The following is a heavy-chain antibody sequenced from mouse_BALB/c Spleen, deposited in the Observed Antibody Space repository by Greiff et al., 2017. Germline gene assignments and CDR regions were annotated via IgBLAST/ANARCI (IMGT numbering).Heavy chain of an antibody. CDR1: GDSITSGY. CDR3: ARNYYGPSWFAY. D-gene: IGHD1-2*01. J-gene: IGHJ3*01. Sequence: EVQLQQSGPSLVKPSQTLSLTCSVTGDSITSGYWNWIRKFPGNKLEYMGYISYSGSTYYNPSLKSRISITRDTSKNQYYLQLNSVTTEDTATYYCARNYYGPSWFAYWGQGTLVTVSA. V-gene: IGHV3-8*02. CDR2: ISYSGST.